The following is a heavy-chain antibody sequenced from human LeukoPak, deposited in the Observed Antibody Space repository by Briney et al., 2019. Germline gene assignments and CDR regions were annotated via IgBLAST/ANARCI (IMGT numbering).Heavy chain of an antibody. CDR3: ARDGLRYFDWLPDY. Sequence: GGSLRLFCAASGFTFSSYEMNWVRQAPGKGLEWVSYISSSGSTIYHEDSVKGRFTISRDNAKNSLYLQMNSLRAEDTAVYYCARDGLRYFDWLPDYWGQGTLVTVSS. V-gene: IGHV3-48*03. CDR2: ISSSGSTI. J-gene: IGHJ4*02. D-gene: IGHD3-9*01. CDR1: GFTFSSYE.